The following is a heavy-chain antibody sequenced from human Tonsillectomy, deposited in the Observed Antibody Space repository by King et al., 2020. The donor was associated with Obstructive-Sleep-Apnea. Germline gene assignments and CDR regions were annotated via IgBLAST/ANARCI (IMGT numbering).Heavy chain of an antibody. CDR3: APPLRYSNAFDI. V-gene: IGHV3-30*03. D-gene: IGHD2-15*01. CDR1: GFTFSSYG. CDR2: ISYDGSNK. J-gene: IGHJ3*02. Sequence: VQLVESGGGVVQPGRSLRLSCAASGFTFSSYGIHWVRQAPGKGLEWVAVISYDGSNKYYADSVKGRFTISRDNSKNTLYLQMNSLRAEDTAVYYCAPPLRYSNAFDIWGQGTMVTVSS.